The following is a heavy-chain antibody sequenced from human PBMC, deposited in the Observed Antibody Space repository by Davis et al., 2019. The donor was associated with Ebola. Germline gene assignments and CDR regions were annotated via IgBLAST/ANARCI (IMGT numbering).Heavy chain of an antibody. J-gene: IGHJ5*02. CDR2: IPGSGESA. Sequence: GESLKISCVASGFTFSTYVMRWVRQAPGKGLVWVSSIPGSGESALSADSVKGRFTISRDNAKNTLYLQMNSLTAEDTAIYYCAKGWGTVGSWGQGTLVTVSS. V-gene: IGHV3-23*01. D-gene: IGHD3-16*01. CDR1: GFTFSTYV. CDR3: AKGWGTVGS.